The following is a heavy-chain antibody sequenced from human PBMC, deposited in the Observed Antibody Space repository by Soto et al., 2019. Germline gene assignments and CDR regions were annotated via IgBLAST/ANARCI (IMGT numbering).Heavy chain of an antibody. V-gene: IGHV3-33*01. D-gene: IGHD1-26*01. J-gene: IGHJ4*02. CDR2: IWYDGSHK. CDR3: ARAVGPFDY. Sequence: QVQLVESGGGVVQPGRSLRLSCAASGFTFSTYGMHWVRQAPGMGLEWVAVIWYDGSHKDYADSVKGRFTISRDSSKNTLYLQMNSLRVEDTAVYYCARAVGPFDYWGQGTLVTVSS. CDR1: GFTFSTYG.